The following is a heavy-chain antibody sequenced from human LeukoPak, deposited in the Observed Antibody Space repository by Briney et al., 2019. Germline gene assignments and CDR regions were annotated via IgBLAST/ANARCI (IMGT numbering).Heavy chain of an antibody. J-gene: IGHJ4*02. CDR2: IWYDGSNK. D-gene: IGHD4-17*01. Sequence: GGSLRLSCAASGFTFSSYGMHWVRQAPGKGLEWVAVIWYDGSNKYYADSVKGRFTISRDNSKNTLYLQMNSLRAKDTAVYYCAREDYGDLYFDYWGQGTLVTVSS. V-gene: IGHV3-33*01. CDR3: AREDYGDLYFDY. CDR1: GFTFSSYG.